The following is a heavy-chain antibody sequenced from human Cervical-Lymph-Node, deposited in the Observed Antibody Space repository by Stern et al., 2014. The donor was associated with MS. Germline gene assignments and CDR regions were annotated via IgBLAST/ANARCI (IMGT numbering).Heavy chain of an antibody. J-gene: IGHJ6*02. CDR2: SSPYNGNP. D-gene: IGHD3-9*01. CDR3: ARDQERYFDWPMDV. V-gene: IGHV1-18*01. Sequence: QVQLVQSGAEVKNPGASVKVSCKASGYTFTSYGISWVRQAPGQGLEWIGWSSPYNGNPNYAHKLPARVTITPDTSTSTAYMKLRSLRSDDTAVYYCARDQERYFDWPMDVWGQGTTVTVSS. CDR1: GYTFTSYG.